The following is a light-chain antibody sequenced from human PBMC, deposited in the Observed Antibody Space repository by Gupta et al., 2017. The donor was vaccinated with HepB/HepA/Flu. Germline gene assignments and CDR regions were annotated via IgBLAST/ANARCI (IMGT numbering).Light chain of an antibody. V-gene: IGKV3-11*01. J-gene: IGKJ1*01. CDR3: QQHSNWPWT. CDR1: QIVSSY. CDR2: DAS. Sequence: DMVLTHSPATLSLSPGERATLSCRTSQIVSSYLAWYQQKPGQAPRLLIYDASNRATGIPARFSGSGSGTDFTLTISSLEPEDFAVYYCQQHSNWPWTFGQGTKVEIK.